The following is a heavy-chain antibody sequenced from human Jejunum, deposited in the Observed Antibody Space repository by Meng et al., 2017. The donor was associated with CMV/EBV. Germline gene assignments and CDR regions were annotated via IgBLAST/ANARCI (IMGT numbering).Heavy chain of an antibody. V-gene: IGHV1-69*10. CDR1: GGTFSSYA. CDR3: ARERPGGMATTPYFDY. Sequence: QVQLVQSGAEVRKPGASVTVSCKASGGTFSSYAISWVRQAPGQGLEWMGGIIPILGIANYAQKFQGRVTITADKSTSTAYMELSSLRSEDTAVYYCARERPGGMATTPYFDYWGQGTLVPSPQ. J-gene: IGHJ4*02. CDR2: IIPILGIA. D-gene: IGHD5-24*01.